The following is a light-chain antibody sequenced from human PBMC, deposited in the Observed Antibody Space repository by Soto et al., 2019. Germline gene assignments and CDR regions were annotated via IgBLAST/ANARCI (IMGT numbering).Light chain of an antibody. CDR2: QDS. J-gene: IGLJ1*01. CDR1: TLGDKY. CDR3: QAWDSSTGGV. Sequence: SYELTQPPSVSVAPGQTASITCSGATLGDKYACWYQQKPGQSPVLVIYQDSKRPSGIPERFSGSNSGNTATLTISGTQAMDESYDYCQAWDSSTGGVFGTGTKLTVL. V-gene: IGLV3-1*01.